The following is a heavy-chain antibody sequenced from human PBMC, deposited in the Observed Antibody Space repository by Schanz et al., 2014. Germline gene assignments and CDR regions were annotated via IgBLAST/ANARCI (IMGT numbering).Heavy chain of an antibody. CDR1: GFTFSGFW. D-gene: IGHD6-13*01. Sequence: EVQLVESGGGLVQPGGSLRLSCAASGFTFSGFWMTWVRQAPGKGLEWVANIKHDGSVKDYVDSVEGRFTISRDNAKRSLFLQMNSLRAEDTAVYFCVSQTGSTNYWGQGTLVTVSS. CDR2: IKHDGSVK. J-gene: IGHJ4*02. V-gene: IGHV3-7*01. CDR3: VSQTGSTNY.